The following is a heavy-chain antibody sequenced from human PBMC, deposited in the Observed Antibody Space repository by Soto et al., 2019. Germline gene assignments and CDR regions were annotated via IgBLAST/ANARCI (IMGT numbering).Heavy chain of an antibody. D-gene: IGHD3-9*01. CDR3: ARAAPVLRYFDCAWFDP. CDR1: GGSISSGGYS. J-gene: IGHJ5*02. V-gene: IGHV4-30-2*01. Sequence: SETLSLTCAVSGGSISSGGYSWSWIRQPPGKGLEWIGYIYHSGSTYYNPSLKSRVTISVDRSKNQFSLKLSSVTAADTAVYYCARAAPVLRYFDCAWFDPWGQGTLVTVSS. CDR2: IYHSGST.